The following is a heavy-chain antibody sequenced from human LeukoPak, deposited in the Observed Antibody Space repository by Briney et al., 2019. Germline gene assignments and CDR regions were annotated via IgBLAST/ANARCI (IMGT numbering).Heavy chain of an antibody. CDR1: GFTFSSYS. CDR3: AKDLRAYVDTATDDAFDI. V-gene: IGHV3-48*01. D-gene: IGHD5-18*01. CDR2: ISSSSSTI. J-gene: IGHJ3*02. Sequence: GGSLRLSCAASGFTFSSYSMNWVRQAPGKGLEWVSYISSSSSTIYYADSVKGRFTISRDNAKNSLYLQMNSLRAEDTAVYYCAKDLRAYVDTATDDAFDIWGQGTMVTVSS.